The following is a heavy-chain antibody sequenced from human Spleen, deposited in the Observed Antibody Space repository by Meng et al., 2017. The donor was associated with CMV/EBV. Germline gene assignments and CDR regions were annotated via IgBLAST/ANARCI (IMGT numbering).Heavy chain of an antibody. D-gene: IGHD2-2*01. V-gene: IGHV1-18*01. CDR2: ISAYNGHT. CDR3: AVVVPAMTSLARLDY. Sequence: SGYTFTSHGVNWVRQAPGQGLEWMAWISAYNGHTNYAHKFQGRVTVTADTSTSTAYMELSSLKYEDTAVYYCAVVVPAMTSLARLDYWGQGTLVTVSS. J-gene: IGHJ4*02. CDR1: GYTFTSHG.